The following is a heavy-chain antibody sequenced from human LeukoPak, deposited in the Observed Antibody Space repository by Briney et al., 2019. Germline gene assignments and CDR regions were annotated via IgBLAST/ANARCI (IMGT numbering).Heavy chain of an antibody. CDR3: ARQALLWFGELFTWFDP. J-gene: IGHJ5*02. CDR2: IYYSGST. Sequence: SETLSLTCTVSGGSISSYYWSWIRQPPGKGLEWIGYIYYSGSTNYNPSLKSRATISVDTSKNQFSLKLSSVTAADTAVYYCARQALLWFGELFTWFDPWGQGTLVTVSS. CDR1: GGSISSYY. V-gene: IGHV4-59*08. D-gene: IGHD3-10*01.